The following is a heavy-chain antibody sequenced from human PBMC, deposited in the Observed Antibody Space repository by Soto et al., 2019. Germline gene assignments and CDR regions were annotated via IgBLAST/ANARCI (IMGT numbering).Heavy chain of an antibody. V-gene: IGHV4-59*01. CDR1: GGSLSSYY. J-gene: IGHJ5*02. CDR2: VYFSGNT. CDR3: GSVRPSGYVLS. Sequence: SETLSLTCTVSGGSLSSYYCTFIRHSPGKGLEWIVYVYFSGNTNYNPSLKSRVTISIDTSKNQFSLRLASVTAADTAFYYCGSVRPSGYVLSWGQGTLVTVSS. D-gene: IGHD6-25*01.